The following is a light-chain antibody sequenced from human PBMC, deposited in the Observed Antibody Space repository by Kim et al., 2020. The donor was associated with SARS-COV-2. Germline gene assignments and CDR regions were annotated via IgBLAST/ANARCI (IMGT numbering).Light chain of an antibody. J-gene: IGKJ5*01. Sequence: LSPGERATLSCRASQSVSSYLAWYQQKPGQAPRLLIYGASSRATGIPARFSGSGSGTDFTLTISSLEPEDFAVYYCQQRSNWPITFGQGTRLEIK. CDR3: QQRSNWPIT. CDR1: QSVSSY. CDR2: GAS. V-gene: IGKV3-11*01.